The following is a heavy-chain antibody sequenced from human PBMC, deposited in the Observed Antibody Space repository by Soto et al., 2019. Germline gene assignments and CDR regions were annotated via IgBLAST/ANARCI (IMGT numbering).Heavy chain of an antibody. CDR3: ARVKKVVPVSWLDP. CDR2: INAGNGNT. V-gene: IGHV1-3*01. CDR1: GYTFTSYA. J-gene: IGHJ5*02. D-gene: IGHD3-10*02. Sequence: GASVKVSCKASGYTFTSYAMHWVRQAPGQRLEWMGWINAGNGNTKYSQKFQGRVTITRDTSASTAYMELRSLRSDDTAVYYCARVKKVVPVSWLDPWGQGALVTVSS.